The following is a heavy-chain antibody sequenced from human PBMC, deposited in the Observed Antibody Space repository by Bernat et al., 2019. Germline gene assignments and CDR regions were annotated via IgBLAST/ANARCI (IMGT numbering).Heavy chain of an antibody. V-gene: IGHV3-33*06. J-gene: IGHJ3*02. CDR3: AKDPHFPTGI. D-gene: IGHD2-8*02. CDR1: GFTFSSYG. Sequence: QVQLVESGGGVVQPGRSLRLSCAASGFTFSSYGMHWVRQAPGKGLEWVAVIWYDGSNKYYADSVKGRFTISRDNSKNTLYLQMNSLRAEDTAVYYCAKDPHFPTGIWGQGTKVTVSS. CDR2: IWYDGSNK.